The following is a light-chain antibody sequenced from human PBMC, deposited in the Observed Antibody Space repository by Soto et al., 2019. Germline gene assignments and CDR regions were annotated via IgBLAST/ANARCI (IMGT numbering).Light chain of an antibody. Sequence: DIQMTQPPSSLSASVGDRVTITCRASQTISTYLNWYQQNPGKAPKLLIYAASSLQSGVPSRFSGSGSGTDFTLTISSLQPEDFATYYCQQSSGIPYTFGQGTKLEIK. J-gene: IGKJ2*01. CDR2: AAS. V-gene: IGKV1-39*01. CDR3: QQSSGIPYT. CDR1: QTISTY.